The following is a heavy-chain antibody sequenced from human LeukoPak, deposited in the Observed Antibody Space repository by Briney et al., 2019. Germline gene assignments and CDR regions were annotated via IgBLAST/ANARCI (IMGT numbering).Heavy chain of an antibody. Sequence: SGTLSLTCAVYGGSFSGYYWSWIRQPPGKGLEWIGEINHSGSTNYNPSLKSRVTISVDTSKNQFSLKLSSATAADTAVYYCARNYGSGSYYRYWGQGTLVTVSS. D-gene: IGHD3-10*01. CDR2: INHSGST. CDR1: GGSFSGYY. CDR3: ARNYGSGSYYRY. V-gene: IGHV4-34*01. J-gene: IGHJ4*02.